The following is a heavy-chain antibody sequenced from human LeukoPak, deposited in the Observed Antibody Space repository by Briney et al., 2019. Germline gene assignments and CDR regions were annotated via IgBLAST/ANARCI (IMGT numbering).Heavy chain of an antibody. V-gene: IGHV4-34*01. CDR3: ARRVFDFWSGYNNWFDP. J-gene: IGHJ5*02. CDR1: GGSFSGYY. D-gene: IGHD3-3*01. CDR2: INHSGST. Sequence: SETLSLTCAVYGGSFSGYYWSWIRQPPGEGLEWIGEINHSGSTNYNPSLKSRVTISVDTSKNQFSLKLSSVTAADTAVYYCARRVFDFWSGYNNWFDPWGQGTLVTVSS.